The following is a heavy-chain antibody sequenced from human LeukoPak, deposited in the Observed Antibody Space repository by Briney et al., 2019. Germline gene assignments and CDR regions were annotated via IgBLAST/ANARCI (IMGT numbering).Heavy chain of an antibody. J-gene: IGHJ4*02. D-gene: IGHD2-21*01. CDR2: IAYDGSNA. Sequence: PGRSLRLSCAASGFTFSSYGMHWVRQAPGKGLEWVAVIAYDGSNAYYADSVKGRFTISRDVSKNTLYLQMNSLRADDTAVYYCAKDECGGYCGGKWGQGTLVTVSS. V-gene: IGHV3-30*18. CDR1: GFTFSSYG. CDR3: AKDECGGYCGGK.